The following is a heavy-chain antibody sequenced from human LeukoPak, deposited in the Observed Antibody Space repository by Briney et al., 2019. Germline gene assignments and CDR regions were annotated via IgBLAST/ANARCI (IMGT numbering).Heavy chain of an antibody. V-gene: IGHV1-69*02. J-gene: IGHJ6*02. D-gene: IGHD2-2*01. CDR3: ARDGVVRPPDCSSTSCPYNYYYYGMDV. CDR1: GGTFSSYT. CDR2: IIPILGIA. Sequence: SVKVSCKASGGTFSSYTISWVRPPPGQGVEWMGRIIPILGIANYAQKFQGRVTITADKSTSTAYMELSSLRSEDTAVYYCARDGVVRPPDCSSTSCPYNYYYYGMDVWGQGTTVTVSS.